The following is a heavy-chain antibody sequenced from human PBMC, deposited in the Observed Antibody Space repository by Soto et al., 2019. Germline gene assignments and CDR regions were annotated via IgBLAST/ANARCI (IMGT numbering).Heavy chain of an antibody. CDR3: ARLTLAHDSSGYSFLDY. J-gene: IGHJ4*02. CDR1: GYSFTTYW. Sequence: PGESLKISCQGSGYSFTTYWISWVRQMPGKGLECMGRIDPTDSYTDYSPSFEGHVTMSVDRSINTAYLEWSSLKASDTAMYYCARLTLAHDSSGYSFLDYWGLGTLVTVSS. D-gene: IGHD3-22*01. CDR2: IDPTDSYT. V-gene: IGHV5-10-1*01.